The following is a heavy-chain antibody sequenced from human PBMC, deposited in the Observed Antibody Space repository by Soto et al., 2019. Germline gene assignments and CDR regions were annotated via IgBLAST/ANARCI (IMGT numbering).Heavy chain of an antibody. D-gene: IGHD6-13*01. Sequence: SETLSLTCAVSGGSISSSNWWSWVRQPPGKGLEWIGEIYHSGSTNYNPSLKSRVTISVDKSKNQFSLKLSSVTAADTAVYYCAREIAAGTTTIPYPNWFDPWGQGTLVTVSS. J-gene: IGHJ5*02. CDR3: AREIAAGTTTIPYPNWFDP. CDR2: IYHSGST. V-gene: IGHV4-4*02. CDR1: GGSISSSNW.